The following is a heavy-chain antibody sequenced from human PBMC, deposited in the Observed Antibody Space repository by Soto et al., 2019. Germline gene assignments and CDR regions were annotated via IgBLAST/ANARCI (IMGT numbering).Heavy chain of an antibody. J-gene: IGHJ5*02. D-gene: IGHD2-8*01. CDR3: ANRRFRILYGESSTYFAP. V-gene: IGHV2-5*02. CDR1: GFSLNTSGVG. CDR2: IYWDDDT. Sequence: QITLKESGPTLVKPTQTLTLTCTFSGFSLNTSGVGVGWIRQPPVKTLEWLAVIYWDDDTRYSPSLKSRLTITKDTSKNQVVLIMTNMDPVDRAKYYCANRRFRILYGESSTYFAPWGQGALVTVSS.